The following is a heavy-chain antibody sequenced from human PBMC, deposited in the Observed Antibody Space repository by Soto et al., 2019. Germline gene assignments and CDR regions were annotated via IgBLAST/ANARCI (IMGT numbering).Heavy chain of an antibody. V-gene: IGHV1-8*01. Sequence: GASVKVSCKASGYTFTSYDINWVRQATGQGLEWMGWMNPNSGNTGYAQKFQGRVTMTRNTSISTAYMELSSLRSEDTAVYYCAKYRDSSGWELDYWGQGTLVTVSS. CDR2: MNPNSGNT. CDR3: AKYRDSSGWELDY. J-gene: IGHJ4*02. D-gene: IGHD6-19*01. CDR1: GYTFTSYD.